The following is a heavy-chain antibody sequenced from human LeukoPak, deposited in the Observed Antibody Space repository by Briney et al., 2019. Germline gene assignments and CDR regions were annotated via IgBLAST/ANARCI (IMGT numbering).Heavy chain of an antibody. CDR2: IRISGSII. J-gene: IGHJ4*02. V-gene: IGHV3-48*03. CDR1: GLTFSSLE. CDR3: ARAKSPYYGSGSYHY. Sequence: PGESMTPSSPPSGLTFSSLEMDWVRPAPRKGMGWDSYIRISGSIIYYADSVKGRFTISRDNAKNSLYLQMHSLRAEDTAVYYCARAKSPYYGSGSYHYWGQGTLVTVSS. D-gene: IGHD3-10*01.